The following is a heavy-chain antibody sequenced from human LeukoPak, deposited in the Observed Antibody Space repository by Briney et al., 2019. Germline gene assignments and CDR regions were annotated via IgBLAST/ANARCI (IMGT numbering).Heavy chain of an antibody. CDR2: ISWNSGSI. D-gene: IGHD6-19*01. CDR3: AKAGSSGWYPY. CDR1: GFTFDDYA. J-gene: IGHJ4*02. V-gene: IGHV3-9*01. Sequence: GGSLRLSCAASGFTFDDYAMHWVRQAPGKGLEWVSGISWNSGSIGYADSVKGRFTISRDNAKNSLYLQMNSLRAEDTALYYCAKAGSSGWYPYWGQGTLVTVSS.